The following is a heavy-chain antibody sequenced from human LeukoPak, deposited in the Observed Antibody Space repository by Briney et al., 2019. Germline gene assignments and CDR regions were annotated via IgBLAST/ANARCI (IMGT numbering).Heavy chain of an antibody. Sequence: ASVKVSCTAAGYSLITYGISWVRQAPGQGLEWMGWISAYSGNTNYAQKLQGRVTVTTDTSTNTAYMELRSLRADDTAVYYCARERKSSYDTLTGYYKSDAFDIWGQGTMVTVSS. V-gene: IGHV1-18*01. CDR3: ARERKSSYDTLTGYYKSDAFDI. CDR2: ISAYSGNT. J-gene: IGHJ3*02. CDR1: GYSLITYG. D-gene: IGHD3-9*01.